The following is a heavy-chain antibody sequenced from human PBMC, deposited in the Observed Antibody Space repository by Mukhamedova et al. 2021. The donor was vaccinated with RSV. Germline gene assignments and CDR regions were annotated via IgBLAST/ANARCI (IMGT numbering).Heavy chain of an antibody. D-gene: IGHD2-21*02. Sequence: DSVQGRFIISRDNAKNTLYLQMNSLRAEDTAVYYCARVAFCGTDCFLGSDSWGQGTLVTVSS. CDR3: ARVAFCGTDCFLGSDS. J-gene: IGHJ4*02. V-gene: IGHV3-74*01.